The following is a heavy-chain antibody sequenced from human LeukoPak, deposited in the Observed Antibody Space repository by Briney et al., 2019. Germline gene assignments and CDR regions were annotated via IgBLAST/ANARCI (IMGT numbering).Heavy chain of an antibody. Sequence: ASVKLSCKASGYTFTGYYMHWVRQAPGQGLEWMGWINPNSGGTNYAQKFQGRVTMTRDTSISTAYMELSRLRSDDTAVYYCARVVSSDYYYYMDVWGKGTTVTISS. CDR1: GYTFTGYY. CDR2: INPNSGGT. D-gene: IGHD2-2*01. CDR3: ARVVSSDYYYYMDV. V-gene: IGHV1-2*02. J-gene: IGHJ6*03.